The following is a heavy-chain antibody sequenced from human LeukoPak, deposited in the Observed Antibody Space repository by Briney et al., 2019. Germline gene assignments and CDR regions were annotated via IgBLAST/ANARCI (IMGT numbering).Heavy chain of an antibody. Sequence: PGGSLRLSCAASGFTFSSYAMSWVREAPGKGREWGSAISGSGVSTYYADSVKGRFTISIENSKNTLYLQMNSLSAEDTAVYYCAKDPYDSSGYYSYWGQGTLVTVSS. CDR3: AKDPYDSSGYYSY. CDR2: ISGSGVST. CDR1: GFTFSSYA. D-gene: IGHD3-22*01. V-gene: IGHV3-23*01. J-gene: IGHJ1*01.